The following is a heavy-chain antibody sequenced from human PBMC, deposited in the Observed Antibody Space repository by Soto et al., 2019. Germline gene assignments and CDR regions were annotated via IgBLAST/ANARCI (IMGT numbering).Heavy chain of an antibody. CDR3: AHSGGSPTIIYNWFAH. Sequence: QITLKESGPTLVKPTQTLTLTCTFSGFSLSTSGVGVGWIRQPPGKALEWLALIYWDDDTRYSPSLKSRLTITKDTSKNQVVLTMTNMDPVDTATYYCAHSGGSPTIIYNWFAHWSQRTLVTVSS. CDR2: IYWDDDT. D-gene: IGHD1-1*01. CDR1: GFSLSTSGVG. V-gene: IGHV2-5*02. J-gene: IGHJ5*02.